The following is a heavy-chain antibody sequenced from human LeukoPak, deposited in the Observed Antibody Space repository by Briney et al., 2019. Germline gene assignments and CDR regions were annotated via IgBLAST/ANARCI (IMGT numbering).Heavy chain of an antibody. V-gene: IGHV3-30*18. CDR2: VSYDGSKK. D-gene: IGHD3-10*01. J-gene: IGHJ4*02. CDR3: AKWAVLLWFGESSSGYYFDY. CDR1: GFNFNNYG. Sequence: PGGSLRLSCAAPGFNFNNYGLHWVRQAPGRGLEWVAVVSYDGSKKYYADSVKGRFTISRDNSKNTLYLQMNSLRPEDTAVYYCAKWAVLLWFGESSSGYYFDYWGQGALVTVSS.